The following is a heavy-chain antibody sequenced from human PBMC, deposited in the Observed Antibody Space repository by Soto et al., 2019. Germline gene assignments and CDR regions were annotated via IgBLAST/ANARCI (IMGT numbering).Heavy chain of an antibody. CDR1: GGSISSYY. Sequence: SETLSLTCTVSGGSISSYYWSWIRQPPGKGLEWIGYIYYSGSTNYNPSLKSRVTISVDTSKNQFSLKLSSVTAADTAVYYCARLSDYYGSGSYYNPYYFDYWGQGTLVTVSS. CDR2: IYYSGST. J-gene: IGHJ4*02. D-gene: IGHD3-10*01. CDR3: ARLSDYYGSGSYYNPYYFDY. V-gene: IGHV4-59*08.